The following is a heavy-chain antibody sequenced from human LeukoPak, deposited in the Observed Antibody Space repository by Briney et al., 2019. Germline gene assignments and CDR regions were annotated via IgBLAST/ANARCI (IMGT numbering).Heavy chain of an antibody. CDR1: GGSISSSSYY. V-gene: IGHV4-39*07. J-gene: IGHJ4*02. CDR3: AHTPYDSSGYPWIY. D-gene: IGHD3-22*01. Sequence: SETLSLTCTVSGGSISSSSYYWGWIRQPPGKGLEWIGSIYYSGSTYYNPSLQSRVTISVDTSKNQFSLKLSSVAAADTAVYYCAHTPYDSSGYPWIYWGQGTLVTVSS. CDR2: IYYSGST.